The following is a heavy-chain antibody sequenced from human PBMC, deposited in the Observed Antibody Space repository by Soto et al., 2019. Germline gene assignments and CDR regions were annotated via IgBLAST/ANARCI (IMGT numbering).Heavy chain of an antibody. D-gene: IGHD4-17*01. CDR1: GFMFSHFA. J-gene: IGHJ4*02. CDR3: ARESYGDYFFDS. V-gene: IGHV3-30-3*01. Sequence: GESLKISCAASGFMFSHFAMHWVRQAPGKGLEWVAVTSYDGSATYYADSVKDRFTISRANVKSTLYLQVNSLTDEDTAVYYCARESYGDYFFDSWGQGTRVTVSS. CDR2: TSYDGSAT.